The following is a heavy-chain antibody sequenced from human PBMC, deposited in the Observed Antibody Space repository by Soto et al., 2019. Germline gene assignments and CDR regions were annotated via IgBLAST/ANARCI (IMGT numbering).Heavy chain of an antibody. CDR2: IYYSGST. Sequence: SETLSLTCTVSGGSISSGGYYWSWIRQHPGKGLEWIGYIYYSGSTNYNPSLKSRVTISVDTSKNQFSLKLSSVTAADTAVYYCARPYYYDSSGYYLDAFDIWGQGTMVTVSS. V-gene: IGHV4-61*08. J-gene: IGHJ3*02. CDR3: ARPYYYDSSGYYLDAFDI. CDR1: GGSISSGGYY. D-gene: IGHD3-22*01.